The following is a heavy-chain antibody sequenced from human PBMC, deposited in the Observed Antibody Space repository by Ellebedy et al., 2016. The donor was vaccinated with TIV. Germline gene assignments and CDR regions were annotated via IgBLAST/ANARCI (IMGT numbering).Heavy chain of an antibody. D-gene: IGHD1-26*01. Sequence: ASVKVSXKASGYPFSDYYMHWVRQAPGQGLEWMGWINPDSGGTNYAQKFQGRVTMTRDTSITTAYMELSRLRSDDTAVYYCARSWGRTAWAYFDYWGQGTLVTVSS. CDR2: INPDSGGT. CDR3: ARSWGRTAWAYFDY. J-gene: IGHJ4*02. V-gene: IGHV1-2*02. CDR1: GYPFSDYY.